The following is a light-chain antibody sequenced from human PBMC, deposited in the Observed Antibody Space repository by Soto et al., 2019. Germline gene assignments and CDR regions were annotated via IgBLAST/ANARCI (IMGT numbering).Light chain of an antibody. CDR3: QQTNSLPVT. Sequence: LQFTQSNPSVSTSVGDRVTITCRASQGISSWLAWYQQRPGKAPKLLISAASTLHSGVPSRFSGSGSGTDFTLTITSLQPEDFATYFCQQTNSLPVTFGQGTRLEIK. CDR1: QGISSW. V-gene: IGKV1-12*01. CDR2: AAS. J-gene: IGKJ5*01.